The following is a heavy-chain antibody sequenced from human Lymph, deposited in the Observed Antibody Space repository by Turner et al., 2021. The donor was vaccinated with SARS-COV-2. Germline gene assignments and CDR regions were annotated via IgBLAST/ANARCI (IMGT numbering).Heavy chain of an antibody. J-gene: IGHJ6*02. Sequence: QVQLVQSGAEVKKPGASVKVSCKVSGYTLTELSMHWVRQAPGKGLEWMGGFEPEDGEIIYAQKFQGRVTMTEDTSTDTAYMELSRLRSEDTAVYYCATVLCTGSSCYYYGMDVWGQGTTVTVSS. V-gene: IGHV1-24*01. D-gene: IGHD2-15*01. CDR3: ATVLCTGSSCYYYGMDV. CDR2: FEPEDGEI. CDR1: GYTLTELS.